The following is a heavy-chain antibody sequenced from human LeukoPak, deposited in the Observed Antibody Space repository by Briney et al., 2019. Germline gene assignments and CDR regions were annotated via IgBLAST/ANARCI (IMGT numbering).Heavy chain of an antibody. CDR2: ISAYNGNT. D-gene: IGHD3-16*02. CDR1: GLTFTSYG. J-gene: IGHJ4*02. Sequence: GGTLRLSCAASGLTFTSYGISWVRQAPGQGLEWMGWISAYNGNTNYAQKLQGRVTMTTDTSTSTAYMELRSLRSDDTAVYYCARLSSGGIIHPVSLWGQGNLVTVSS. CDR3: ARLSSGGIIHPVSL. V-gene: IGHV1-18*01.